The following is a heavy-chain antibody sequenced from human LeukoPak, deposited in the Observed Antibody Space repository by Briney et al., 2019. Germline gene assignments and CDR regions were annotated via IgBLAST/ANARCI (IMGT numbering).Heavy chain of an antibody. CDR3: ARGIAAAGYDAFDI. CDR1: GFSFGSSW. V-gene: IGHV3-7*01. Sequence: GGSLRLSCAASGFSFGSSWMDWVRQAPGKGLEWVASINPDGSEKYSVDSVEGRFTISRDNAKNLLYLQVNSLRVEDTAFYYCARGIAAAGYDAFDIWGQGTMVTVSS. CDR2: INPDGSEK. J-gene: IGHJ3*02. D-gene: IGHD6-13*01.